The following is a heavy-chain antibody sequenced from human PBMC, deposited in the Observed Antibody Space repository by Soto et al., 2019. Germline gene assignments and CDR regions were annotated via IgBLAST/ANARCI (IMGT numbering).Heavy chain of an antibody. CDR2: IIPIFGTA. V-gene: IGHV1-69*12. J-gene: IGHJ5*02. D-gene: IGHD6-13*01. CDR1: GGTFSSYA. Sequence: QVQLVQSGAEVKKPGSSVKVSCKASGGTFSSYAISWVRQAPGHGLEWMGGIIPIFGTAYYAQKFQGRVTITADESTGTAYMGLSSLRSEDTAVYYCGRGAYSSSWYRWFDPWGEGTLVTVSS. CDR3: GRGAYSSSWYRWFDP.